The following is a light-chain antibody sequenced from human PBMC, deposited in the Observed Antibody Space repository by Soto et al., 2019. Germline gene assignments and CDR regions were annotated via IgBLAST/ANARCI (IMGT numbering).Light chain of an antibody. V-gene: IGLV2-14*01. CDR2: DVS. J-gene: IGLJ2*01. CDR3: SSYTSSSTRVV. Sequence: QSVLTQPASVSGSPGQSITISCTGTSSDVGGYNYVSWYQQHPVKAPKLMIYDVSNRPSGVSNRFSGSKSGNTASMTISGLQAEDEADYYCSSYTSSSTRVVFGGGTKLTVL. CDR1: SSDVGGYNY.